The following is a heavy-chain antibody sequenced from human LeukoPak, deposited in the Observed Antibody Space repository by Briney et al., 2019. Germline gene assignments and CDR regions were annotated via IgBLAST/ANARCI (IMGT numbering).Heavy chain of an antibody. V-gene: IGHV3-23*01. D-gene: IGHD6-19*01. Sequence: GGSLRLSCAVSGFTFSSYAMSWVRQAPGKGLEWVSAISGSGGSTYYADSVKGRFTISRDNSKNTLYLQMNSLRAEDTAVYYCAKDVSRSIAVTLGYWGQGTLVTVSS. CDR1: GFTFSSYA. J-gene: IGHJ4*02. CDR3: AKDVSRSIAVTLGY. CDR2: ISGSGGST.